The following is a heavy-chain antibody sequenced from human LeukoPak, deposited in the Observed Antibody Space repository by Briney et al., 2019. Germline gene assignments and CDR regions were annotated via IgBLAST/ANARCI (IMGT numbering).Heavy chain of an antibody. CDR3: AKEGLALRYCSSTSCYADWYFDL. V-gene: IGHV3-23*01. CDR2: ISGSGGST. J-gene: IGHJ2*01. D-gene: IGHD2-2*01. CDR1: GFTFSSYA. Sequence: GGSLRLSCAASGFTFSSYAMSWVRQAPGKGLEWVSAISGSGGSTYYADSVKGRFTISRDNSKNTLYLQMNSLRAEDTAVYYCAKEGLALRYCSSTSCYADWYFDLWGQGTLVTVSS.